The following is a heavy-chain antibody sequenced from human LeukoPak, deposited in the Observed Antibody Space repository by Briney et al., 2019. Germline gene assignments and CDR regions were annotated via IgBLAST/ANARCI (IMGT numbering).Heavy chain of an antibody. V-gene: IGHV3-48*01. CDR2: ISTSSSTI. CDR1: GFTFSSYS. D-gene: IGHD4-17*01. J-gene: IGHJ4*02. CDR3: ARGAYGDYYFDY. Sequence: GGSLRLSCAASGFTFSSYSMNWVRQAPGKGLEWVSYISTSSSTIYYADSVKGRFTISRDHAKNSLYLQMNSLRAEVTAVYYCARGAYGDYYFDYWGQGTLVTVSS.